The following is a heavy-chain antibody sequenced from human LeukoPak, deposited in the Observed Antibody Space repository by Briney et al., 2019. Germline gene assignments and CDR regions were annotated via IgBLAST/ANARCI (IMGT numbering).Heavy chain of an antibody. CDR1: GFTFSSHW. D-gene: IGHD3-16*01. CDR2: IKEDGSAI. CDR3: ARAVDVADY. V-gene: IGHV3-7*01. Sequence: GGSLGLSCVASGFTFSSHWMSWVRQAPGKGLEWVANIKEDGSAIFYLDSVKGRFTISRDNAKNSVYLQMNSLRVEDTAVYYCARAVDVADYWGQGTLVTVSS. J-gene: IGHJ4*02.